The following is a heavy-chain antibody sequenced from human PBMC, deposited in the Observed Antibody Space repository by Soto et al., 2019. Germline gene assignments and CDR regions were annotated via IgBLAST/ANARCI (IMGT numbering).Heavy chain of an antibody. CDR2: IWYDGSNK. J-gene: IGHJ4*02. D-gene: IGHD2-15*01. CDR3: ARPYCSGGSCYDSAFDY. Sequence: QVQLVESGGSVVQPGRSLRLSCAASGFTFSSYGMHWVRQAPGKGLEWVAVIWYDGSNKYYADSVKGRFTISRDNSKNTLYLQMNSLRAEDTAVYYCARPYCSGGSCYDSAFDYWGQGTLVTVSS. CDR1: GFTFSSYG. V-gene: IGHV3-33*01.